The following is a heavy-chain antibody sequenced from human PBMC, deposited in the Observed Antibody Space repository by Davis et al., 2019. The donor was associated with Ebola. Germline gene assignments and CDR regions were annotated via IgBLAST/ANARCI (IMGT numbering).Heavy chain of an antibody. J-gene: IGHJ1*01. CDR1: GYTFTSYG. CDR3: AKDSLEEEPEYFQH. D-gene: IGHD1-26*01. V-gene: IGHV1-18*01. CDR2: ISAYNGNT. Sequence: ASVKVSCKASGYTFTSYGISWVRQAPGQGLEWMGWISAYNGNTNYAQKLQGRVTMTTDTSTSTAYMELRSLRSDDTAVYYCAKDSLEEEPEYFQHWGQGTLVTVSS.